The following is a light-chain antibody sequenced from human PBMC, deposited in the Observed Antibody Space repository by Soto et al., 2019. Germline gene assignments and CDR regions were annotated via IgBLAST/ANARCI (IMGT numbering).Light chain of an antibody. Sequence: EIVMTQSPATLSVSPGERAALSCRASQSVSSNLAWYQQKPGQAPRLLIYGASARATGIPARFIGSGSGTEFSLTISSLQSEDFAVYYCQHIYTFGGGTKVEIK. CDR2: GAS. J-gene: IGKJ4*01. V-gene: IGKV3-15*01. CDR3: QHIYT. CDR1: QSVSSN.